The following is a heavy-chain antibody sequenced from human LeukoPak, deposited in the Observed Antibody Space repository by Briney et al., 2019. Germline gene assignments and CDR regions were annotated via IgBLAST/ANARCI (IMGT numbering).Heavy chain of an antibody. J-gene: IGHJ5*02. CDR2: IYYSGST. CDR1: GGSISSYY. CDR3: ARDRRRRDGYILVHWFDP. D-gene: IGHD5-24*01. Sequence: PSETLSLTCTVSGGSISSYYWSWIRQPPGKGLEWIGYIYYSGSTNYNPSLKSRVTISVDTSKNQFSLKLSSVTAADTAVYYCARDRRRRDGYILVHWFDPWGQGTLVTVSS. V-gene: IGHV4-59*01.